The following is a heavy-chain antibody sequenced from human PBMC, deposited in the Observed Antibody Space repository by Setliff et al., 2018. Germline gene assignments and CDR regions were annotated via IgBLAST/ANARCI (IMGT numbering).Heavy chain of an antibody. CDR2: IYYGGST. CDR3: TVYNTGSSKDHY. J-gene: IGHJ4*02. CDR1: GGSISDYY. D-gene: IGHD2-8*02. V-gene: IGHV4-59*03. Sequence: PSETLSLTCTVSGGSISDYYWSWIRQAPGKGLEWIGYIYYGGSTNYNPSLKSRVTKSVDTSKNQFSLKLSSVTAADTALYYCTVYNTGSSKDHYWGQGTPVTVSS.